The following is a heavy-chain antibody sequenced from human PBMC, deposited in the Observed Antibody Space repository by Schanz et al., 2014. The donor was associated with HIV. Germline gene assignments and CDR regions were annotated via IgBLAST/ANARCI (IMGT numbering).Heavy chain of an antibody. J-gene: IGHJ4*02. V-gene: IGHV3-33*01. D-gene: IGHD1-26*01. Sequence: QVQLVESGGGVVQPGRSLRLSCAASGFTFSSYGMHWVRQVPGKGLEWVAVIWFDGSNKYYGDSVKGRFTIARDNSKNSLYLQMNSLRAEDTAVYYCASTRERYSGATSGFDYWGQGTLVTVSS. CDR3: ASTRERYSGATSGFDY. CDR1: GFTFSSYG. CDR2: IWFDGSNK.